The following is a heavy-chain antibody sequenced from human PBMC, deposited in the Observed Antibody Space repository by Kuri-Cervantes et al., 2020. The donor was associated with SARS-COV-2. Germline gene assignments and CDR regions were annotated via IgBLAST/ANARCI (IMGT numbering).Heavy chain of an antibody. CDR2: INHSGST. J-gene: IGHJ4*02. V-gene: IGHV4-34*01. Sequence: ESLKISCAVYGGSFSDYYWSWVRQPPGKGLEWIGEINHSGSTNYNPSLKSRVTISVDTSKNQFSLKLSSVTAADTAVYYCARGPKRGSTSCPPDYWGQGTLVTVSS. CDR1: GGSFSDYY. CDR3: ARGPKRGSTSCPPDY. D-gene: IGHD2-2*01.